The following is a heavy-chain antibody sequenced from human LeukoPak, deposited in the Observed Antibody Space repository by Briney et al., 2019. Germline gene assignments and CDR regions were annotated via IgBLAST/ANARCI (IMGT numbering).Heavy chain of an antibody. Sequence: SETLSLTCAVYGGSFSGYYWSWIRPPPGKGLEWIGEINHSGSTNYNPSLKRRVTISVDTSKNQFSLKLTSVTAADTAVYYCARGAGYSSGWYSIKYYFDYWGQGTLVTVSS. CDR2: INHSGST. J-gene: IGHJ4*02. D-gene: IGHD6-19*01. V-gene: IGHV4-34*01. CDR1: GGSFSGYY. CDR3: ARGAGYSSGWYSIKYYFDY.